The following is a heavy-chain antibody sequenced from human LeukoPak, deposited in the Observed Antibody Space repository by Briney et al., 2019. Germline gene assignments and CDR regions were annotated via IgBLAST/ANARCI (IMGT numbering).Heavy chain of an antibody. CDR1: GFTFSNLD. CDR3: AKDGRRYSGSYFFDH. CDR2: ICDSGGTT. D-gene: IGHD5-12*01. J-gene: IGHJ4*02. Sequence: GGSLRLSCVASGFTFSNLDMGWVRQAPGKGLEWVSVICDSGGTTYYADSVKGRFTISIDNSRNTLYLQMNSLRVDDTAVYYCAKDGRRYSGSYFFDHWGQGTLVTVSS. V-gene: IGHV3-23*01.